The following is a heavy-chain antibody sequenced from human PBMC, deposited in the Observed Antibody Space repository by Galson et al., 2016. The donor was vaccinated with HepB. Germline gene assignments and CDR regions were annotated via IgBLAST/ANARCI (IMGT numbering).Heavy chain of an antibody. Sequence: SLRLSCAASGFTFSSYDMHWVRQATGKGLEWVSGIGTAGDTYYPGSVKGRFTISREDAKNSLYLQMNSLRAGDTAVYYCATSVYGDYRFDDWYFDLWGRGPLVTVSS. D-gene: IGHD4-17*01. CDR1: GFTFSSYD. CDR3: ATSVYGDYRFDDWYFDL. J-gene: IGHJ2*01. CDR2: IGTAGDT. V-gene: IGHV3-13*04.